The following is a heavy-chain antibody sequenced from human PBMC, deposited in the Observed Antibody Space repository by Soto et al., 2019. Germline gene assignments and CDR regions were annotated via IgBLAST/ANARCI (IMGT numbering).Heavy chain of an antibody. CDR3: AKDDYYGSGSLYKSPPDY. CDR1: GFTFDDYA. CDR2: ISWNSGSI. Sequence: PGGSLRLSCAASGFTFDDYAMHWVRQAPGKGLEWVSGISWNSGSIGYADSVKGRFTISRDNSKNTLYLQMNSLRAEDTAIYYCAKDDYYGSGSLYKSPPDYWGQGALVTVSS. V-gene: IGHV3-9*01. D-gene: IGHD3-10*01. J-gene: IGHJ4*02.